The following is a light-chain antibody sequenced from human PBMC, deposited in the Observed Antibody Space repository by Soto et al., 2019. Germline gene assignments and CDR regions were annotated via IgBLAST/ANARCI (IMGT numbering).Light chain of an antibody. Sequence: EIVMTQSPATLSVSPGERATLSCRASQSVSSYLAWYQQKPGRAPRLLIFGASTRATDIPARFSGSGSGTEFTLTISSLQSEDFAVYFCQQYNNWPLAFGQGTRLEI. J-gene: IGKJ5*01. CDR3: QQYNNWPLA. V-gene: IGKV3-15*01. CDR2: GAS. CDR1: QSVSSY.